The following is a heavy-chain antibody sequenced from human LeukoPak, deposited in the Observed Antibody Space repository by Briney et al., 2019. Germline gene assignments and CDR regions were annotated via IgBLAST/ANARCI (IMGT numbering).Heavy chain of an antibody. CDR2: IYHSGSP. Sequence: SETLSLTCAVSGGSIRSNNWWGWVRQPPGKGLECIGEIYHSGSPNYNPSLKSRVTISVDKSRNHFSLNLSSVTAADTAVYYCARVDINNWHSCDYWGQGTLVTVSS. CDR1: GGSIRSNNW. D-gene: IGHD1-1*01. CDR3: ARVDINNWHSCDY. V-gene: IGHV4-4*02. J-gene: IGHJ4*02.